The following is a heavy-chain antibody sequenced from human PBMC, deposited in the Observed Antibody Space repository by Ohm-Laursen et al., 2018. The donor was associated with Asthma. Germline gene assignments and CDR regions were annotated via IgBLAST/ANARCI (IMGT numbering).Heavy chain of an antibody. CDR2: INSVFGTS. Sequence: ASVKVSCKSLGGTLGTSVIGWVRQAPGQGLEWLGGINSVFGTSTYAQKFHDRFTITADESTSTVYMTLSSLTSEDTAVYYCARKAGSCITSNCYSLDFWGQGTLVAVSS. CDR3: ARKAGSCITSNCYSLDF. CDR1: GGTLGTSV. D-gene: IGHD2-15*01. J-gene: IGHJ4*02. V-gene: IGHV1-69*13.